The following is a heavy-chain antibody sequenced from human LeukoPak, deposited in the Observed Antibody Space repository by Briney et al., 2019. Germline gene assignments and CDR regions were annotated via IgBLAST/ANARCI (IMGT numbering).Heavy chain of an antibody. Sequence: GGSLRLSCAASGFTFSFYDMHWVRQAPGKGLEWVAVISYDGSNKYYADSVKGRFTISRDNSKNTLYLQMNSLRAEDTAVYYCAKVHDSSGYYYRGPSYYDYWGQGTLVTVSS. D-gene: IGHD3-22*01. CDR2: ISYDGSNK. V-gene: IGHV3-30*18. J-gene: IGHJ4*02. CDR1: GFTFSFYD. CDR3: AKVHDSSGYYYRGPSYYDY.